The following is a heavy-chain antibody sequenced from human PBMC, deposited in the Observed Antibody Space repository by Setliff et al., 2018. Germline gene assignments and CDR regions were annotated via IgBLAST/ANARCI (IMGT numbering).Heavy chain of an antibody. CDR2: ISPYNGNT. Sequence: GASVKVSCKTSGYIFSDYGIAWVRQAPGQGLEWMGWISPYNGNTKYAQKFQGRVTMTADTSTSTAYMELRSLRFDDTAVYYCARDILLVEGVSVTGCWFDPWGQGALVTVSS. J-gene: IGHJ5*02. V-gene: IGHV1-18*01. CDR3: ARDILLVEGVSVTGCWFDP. D-gene: IGHD3-9*01. CDR1: GYIFSDYG.